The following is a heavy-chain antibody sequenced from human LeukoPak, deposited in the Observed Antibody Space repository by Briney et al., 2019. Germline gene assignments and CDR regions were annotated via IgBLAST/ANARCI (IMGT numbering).Heavy chain of an antibody. CDR2: INEDGTSA. CDR1: GFGFSVYW. V-gene: IGHV3-74*01. CDR3: ARVPTNSYGFGQ. Sequence: GGSLRLSCAASGFGFSVYWMHWVRQAPGKGLVWVAHINEDGTSASHADSVKGQFTISRDNAKNTLYLQMNSLTVEDTAVYYCARVPTNSYGFGQWGQGSLVTVSS. D-gene: IGHD5-18*01. J-gene: IGHJ4*02.